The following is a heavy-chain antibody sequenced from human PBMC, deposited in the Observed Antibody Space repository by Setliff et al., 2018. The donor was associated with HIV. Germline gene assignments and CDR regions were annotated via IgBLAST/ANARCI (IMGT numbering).Heavy chain of an antibody. J-gene: IGHJ6*02. V-gene: IGHV1-8*02. Sequence: ASVKVSCKASGYTFTSYDTNWVRQATGQGLEWMGWMNSNSGNTDYSQKFQGRVTMTTDTSTSTAYMELRRLRFDDTAVYYCARDVEHMMDVWGQGTTVTVSS. CDR3: ARDVEHMMDV. CDR1: GYTFTSYD. CDR2: MNSNSGNT.